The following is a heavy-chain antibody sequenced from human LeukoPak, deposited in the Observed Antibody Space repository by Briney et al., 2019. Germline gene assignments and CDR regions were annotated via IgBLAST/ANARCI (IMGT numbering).Heavy chain of an antibody. V-gene: IGHV4-34*01. D-gene: IGHD6-13*01. CDR1: GGSFSNYY. Sequence: KPSETLSLTCAVYGGSFSNYYWNWIRQPPGKGLEWIGEINHSGSTNYNPSLKSRVTISVDTSKNQFSLKLSSVTAADTAVYYCARLLAAAKTDYFDYWGQGILVTVSS. CDR2: INHSGST. J-gene: IGHJ4*02. CDR3: ARLLAAAKTDYFDY.